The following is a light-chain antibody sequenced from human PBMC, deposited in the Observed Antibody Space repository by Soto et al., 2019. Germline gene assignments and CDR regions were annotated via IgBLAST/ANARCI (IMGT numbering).Light chain of an antibody. J-gene: IGKJ3*01. V-gene: IGKV3-20*01. Sequence: EIVLTQSPGTLPFSPGERATLTCRASQSVSSSYLAWFQQKPGQAPRLLIYGASSRATGIPDRFSGSGSGTDFTLTISRLEPEDFAVYYCQQYGNAPFTFGPGT. CDR1: QSVSSSY. CDR3: QQYGNAPFT. CDR2: GAS.